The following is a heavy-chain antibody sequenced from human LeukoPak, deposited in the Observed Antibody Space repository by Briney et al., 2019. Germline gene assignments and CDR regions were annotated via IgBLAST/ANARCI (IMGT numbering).Heavy chain of an antibody. CDR1: GYTFTSYG. Sequence: GASVKVSCKASGYTFTSYGISWVRQAPGQGLECRGWTSAHNDDTNYAETLQGRLTMTTDISTSTAYMELTSLRSDDTAVYYCARDWDSRNDYFDPWGQGTLVIVSS. V-gene: IGHV1-18*01. CDR3: ARDWDSRNDYFDP. D-gene: IGHD1-1*01. CDR2: TSAHNDDT. J-gene: IGHJ4*02.